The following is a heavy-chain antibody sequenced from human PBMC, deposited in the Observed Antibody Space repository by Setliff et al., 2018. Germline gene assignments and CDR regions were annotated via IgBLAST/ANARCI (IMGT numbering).Heavy chain of an antibody. Sequence: PGGSLRLSCAASGFTFSSYSMHWLRQAPGRGLEWVAYISATSLSTYYADSVKGRFTISRDNAEDSLYLQMNSLRADDTALYYCARDNHGGAHDHWGQGSLVTVSS. V-gene: IGHV3-48*01. CDR3: ARDNHGGAHDH. CDR1: GFTFSSYS. D-gene: IGHD2-21*01. CDR2: ISATSLST. J-gene: IGHJ4*02.